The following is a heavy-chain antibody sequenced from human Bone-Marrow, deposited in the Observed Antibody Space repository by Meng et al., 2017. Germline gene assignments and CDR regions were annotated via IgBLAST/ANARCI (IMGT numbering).Heavy chain of an antibody. J-gene: IGHJ4*02. D-gene: IGHD3-3*01. V-gene: IGHV4-39*01. CDR3: ARQKILEWLLGGRHFDY. CDR2: IYYSGST. CDR1: GGSISSSSYY. Sequence: QLQLQESGPGLVKPSETLSLTCTVSGGSISSSSYYWGWIRQPPGKGLEWIGSIYYSGSTYYNPSLKSRVTISVDTSKNQFSLKLSSVTAADTAVYYCARQKILEWLLGGRHFDYWGQGTLVTASS.